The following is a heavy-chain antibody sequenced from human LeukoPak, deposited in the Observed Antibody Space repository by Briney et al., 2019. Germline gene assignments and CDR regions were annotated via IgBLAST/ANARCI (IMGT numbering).Heavy chain of an antibody. D-gene: IGHD4-17*01. CDR3: ARGRDDYGNNNYFDD. Sequence: SETLSLTCAVYGGSFSGYYWSWIRQPPGKGLEWIGEINHSGSTNYNPSLKGRVTMSGDKSKNQLSLRLSSVTAADTAVYYCARGRDDYGNNNYFDDWGQGSLVTVSS. CDR1: GGSFSGYY. CDR2: INHSGST. V-gene: IGHV4-34*01. J-gene: IGHJ4*02.